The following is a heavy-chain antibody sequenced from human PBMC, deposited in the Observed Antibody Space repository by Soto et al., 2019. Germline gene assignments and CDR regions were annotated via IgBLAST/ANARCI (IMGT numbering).Heavy chain of an antibody. D-gene: IGHD6-19*01. J-gene: IGHJ4*02. V-gene: IGHV3-21*06. CDR3: ARDWSSSDWFPHIDY. CDR1: GFTFRSYS. Sequence: GGSLRLSCAASGFTFRSYSMNWVRQAPGKGLEWVSSISGSSSFIYYADSVKGRFTISRDNAKNSLYVQMNSLRAEDTAVYYCARDWSSSDWFPHIDYWGQGTLVTVSS. CDR2: ISGSSSFI.